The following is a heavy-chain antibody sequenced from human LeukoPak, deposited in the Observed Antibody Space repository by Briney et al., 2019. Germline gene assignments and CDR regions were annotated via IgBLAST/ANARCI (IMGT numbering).Heavy chain of an antibody. Sequence: SETLSLTCTVSGGSISSSSYYWGWIRQPPGKGLEWIGSIYYSGSTYYNPSLKSRVTISVDTSENQFSLKLSSVTSADTAVYYSARAGYSYYFDYWGQGTLVTVSS. J-gene: IGHJ4*02. CDR3: ARAGYSYYFDY. CDR2: IYYSGST. V-gene: IGHV4-39*01. D-gene: IGHD2-15*01. CDR1: GGSISSSSYY.